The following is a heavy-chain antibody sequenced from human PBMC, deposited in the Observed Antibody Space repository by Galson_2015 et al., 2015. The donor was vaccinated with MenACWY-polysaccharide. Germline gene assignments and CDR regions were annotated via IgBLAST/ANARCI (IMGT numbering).Heavy chain of an antibody. CDR3: ARGRRGEGTDY. V-gene: IGHV4-4*07. CDR2: VYADGGT. J-gene: IGHJ4*02. Sequence: ETLSLTCTVSGDSISNNYWTWVRQPAGKGLEWIGRVYADGGTNYNSSLKSRVIMSTDTSKNQFSLKLSSVTAADTAVYYCARGRRGEGTDYWGQGTLVTVSS. CDR1: GDSISNNY. D-gene: IGHD3-10*01.